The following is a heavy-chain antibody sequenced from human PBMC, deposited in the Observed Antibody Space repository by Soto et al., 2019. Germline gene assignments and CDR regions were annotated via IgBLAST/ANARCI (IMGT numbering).Heavy chain of an antibody. CDR3: ARVSGYYLPDY. Sequence: GASVKVSCKASGYTFTNYAMHWVRQAPGQRLEWMGWINAGNGSTKYSQKFQGRVTITRDTSASIAYMELSSLRSEDTAVYYCARVSGYYLPDYWGQGTLVTVSS. D-gene: IGHD5-12*01. CDR2: INAGNGST. J-gene: IGHJ4*02. CDR1: GYTFTNYA. V-gene: IGHV1-3*01.